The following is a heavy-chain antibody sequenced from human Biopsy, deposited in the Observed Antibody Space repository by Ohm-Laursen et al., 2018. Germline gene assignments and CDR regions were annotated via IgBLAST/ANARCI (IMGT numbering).Heavy chain of an antibody. Sequence: TLSLTCAVYGESFNGYYWSWIRQTPGKGLEWIGEINHSGRTNYNPSLKSQVTMSVDTSKNQFSLKVRPVTAADTAVYYCVRGVDYYDPYHYYALDVWGQGTTVTVSS. CDR3: VRGVDYYDPYHYYALDV. D-gene: IGHD3-22*01. J-gene: IGHJ6*02. V-gene: IGHV4-34*01. CDR2: INHSGRT. CDR1: GESFNGYY.